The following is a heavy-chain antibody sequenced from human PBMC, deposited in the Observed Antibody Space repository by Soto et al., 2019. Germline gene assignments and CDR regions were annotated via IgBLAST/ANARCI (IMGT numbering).Heavy chain of an antibody. CDR2: ISGSGGNT. J-gene: IGHJ4*02. D-gene: IGHD2-15*01. CDR3: AKVPRHCSDGSCYGGSFEY. V-gene: IGHV3-23*01. Sequence: EVQLLESGGGLVQPGGSLRLSCAASGFTFSSYAMSWVRQAPGKGLEWVSTISGSGGNTYYADSVKGRFTISRDNSKNTLSLLMNSLRAEDTAVYYCAKVPRHCSDGSCYGGSFEYWGQGTLVTVSS. CDR1: GFTFSSYA.